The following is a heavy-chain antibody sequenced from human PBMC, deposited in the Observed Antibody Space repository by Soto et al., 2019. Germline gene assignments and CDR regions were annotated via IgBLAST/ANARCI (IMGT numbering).Heavy chain of an antibody. CDR1: GGSISSSSYY. CDR3: ASLPPAGNWNYVSYYYYGMDV. V-gene: IGHV4-39*01. J-gene: IGHJ6*02. D-gene: IGHD1-7*01. CDR2: IYYSGST. Sequence: QLQLQESGPGLVKPSETLSLTCTVSGGSISSSSYYWGWIRQPPGKGLEWIGSIYYSGSTYYNPSLKSRVTISVDTSTNQSSLKLSSVTAADTAVYYCASLPPAGNWNYVSYYYYGMDVWGQGTTVTVSS.